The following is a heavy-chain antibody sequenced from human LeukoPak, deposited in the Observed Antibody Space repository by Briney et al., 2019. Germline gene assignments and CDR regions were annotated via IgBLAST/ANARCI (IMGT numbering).Heavy chain of an antibody. D-gene: IGHD1-14*01. Sequence: GESLQISFQGSGYRFTTYWIGWGRPMPGKGLGWMTVIYPGDLLTRYNPSFQGQVTISADKSISTSYLQWSSLQASDTAIYYCGCRKLSSPWFDPWGQGTLVTVSS. J-gene: IGHJ5*02. CDR2: IYPGDLLT. CDR3: GCRKLSSPWFDP. V-gene: IGHV5-51*01. CDR1: GYRFTTYW.